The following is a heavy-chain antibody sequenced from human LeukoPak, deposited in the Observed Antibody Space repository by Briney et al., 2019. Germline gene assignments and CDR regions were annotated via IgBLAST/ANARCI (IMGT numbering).Heavy chain of an antibody. CDR3: ARKPTTYSSSWYYYYGMDV. V-gene: IGHV4-34*01. D-gene: IGHD6-13*01. CDR1: GGSFSGYY. J-gene: IGHJ6*02. Sequence: SETLSLTCAVYGGSFSGYYWSWIRQPPGKGLEWIGEINHSGSTNYNPSLKSRVTISVDTSKNQFSLKLSSVTAADTAVYYCARKPTTYSSSWYYYYGMDVWGQGTTVTVSS. CDR2: INHSGST.